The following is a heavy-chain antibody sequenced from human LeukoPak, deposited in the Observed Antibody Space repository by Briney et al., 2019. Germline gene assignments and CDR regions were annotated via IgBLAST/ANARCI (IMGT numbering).Heavy chain of an antibody. V-gene: IGHV4-34*01. Sequence: PSETLSLTCAVYGGSFSGYYWSWIRQPPGKGLEWIGEINHSGSTNYNPSLKSRVTISVDTSKNQFSLKLSSMTAADTAVYYCARAGSGYSFDIWGQGTMVTVSS. CDR2: INHSGST. CDR3: ARAGSGYSFDI. CDR1: GGSFSGYY. J-gene: IGHJ3*02. D-gene: IGHD3-22*01.